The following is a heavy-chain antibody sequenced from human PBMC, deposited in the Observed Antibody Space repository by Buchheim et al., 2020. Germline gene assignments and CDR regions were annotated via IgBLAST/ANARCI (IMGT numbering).Heavy chain of an antibody. CDR3: AARSDY. J-gene: IGHJ4*02. CDR1: GFTFSNYA. Sequence: EVQLLESGGGLVQPGGSLRLSCAASGFTFSNYAMRWVRQAPGKGLEWVSEISGSGGSTYYADSVKGRFTISRDNSKNTRHLQMSSRRAEDTAIYYCAARSDYWGQGTL. CDR2: ISGSGGST. V-gene: IGHV3-23*01.